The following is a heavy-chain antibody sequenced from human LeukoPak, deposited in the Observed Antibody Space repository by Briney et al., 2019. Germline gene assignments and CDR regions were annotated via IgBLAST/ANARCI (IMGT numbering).Heavy chain of an antibody. CDR1: GFTLKNYA. CDR3: AKEEGRHTDLDY. J-gene: IGHJ4*02. CDR2: ISTNGVDT. D-gene: IGHD5-18*01. Sequence: GGSLRLSCAASGFTLKNYAMNWVRQAPGKGLKWVSSISTNGVDTFYAHSGKGRFTISRDISENMLYLQMNSLRVEDTAAYYCAKEEGRHTDLDYWGQGTLVTVSS. V-gene: IGHV3-23*01.